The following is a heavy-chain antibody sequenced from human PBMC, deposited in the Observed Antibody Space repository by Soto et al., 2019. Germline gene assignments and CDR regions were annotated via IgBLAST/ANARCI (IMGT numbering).Heavy chain of an antibody. J-gene: IGHJ3*01. CDR1: GFTLSSYW. CDR2: IKQDGSEK. V-gene: IGHV3-7*01. Sequence: PGGSLRLSCAASGFTLSSYWMSWVRQAPGKGLEWVANIKQDGSEKYYVDSVEGRFTISRDNAKNSLYLQMNSLRADDTAVYYFSRCQLLKFDAFYLWGQGTLVPVSS. D-gene: IGHD2-2*01. CDR3: SRCQLLKFDAFYL.